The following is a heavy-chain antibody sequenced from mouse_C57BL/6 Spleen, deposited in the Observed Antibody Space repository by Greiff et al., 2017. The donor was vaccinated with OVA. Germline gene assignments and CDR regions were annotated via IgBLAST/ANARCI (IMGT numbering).Heavy chain of an antibody. CDR3: ARDSYQDYYYAMDY. CDR1: GFTFSDYG. J-gene: IGHJ4*01. Sequence: EVQVVESGGGLVKPGGSLKLSCAASGFTFSDYGMHWVRQAPEQGLEWVAYISSGSSTTYYADTVKGRFTLSRDNAKNTLFLQMTSLRSVDTAMYYCARDSYQDYYYAMDYWGQGTSVTVSS. D-gene: IGHD2-12*01. V-gene: IGHV5-17*01. CDR2: ISSGSSTT.